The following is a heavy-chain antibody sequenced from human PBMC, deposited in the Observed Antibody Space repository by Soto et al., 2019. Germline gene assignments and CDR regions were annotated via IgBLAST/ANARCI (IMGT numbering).Heavy chain of an antibody. D-gene: IGHD4-17*01. CDR2: IYNSGST. CDR3: AIRSTGYWYFDL. CDR1: GDSTSRAT. Sequence: SETLSLTCTVSGDSTSRATGSGFRQPPGKGLEWIGYIYNSGSTKYNPSLKSRVTISADTSKNQFSLKLSSVTAADTAVYYCAIRSTGYWYFDLWGRGTLVTVSS. J-gene: IGHJ2*01. V-gene: IGHV4-59*08.